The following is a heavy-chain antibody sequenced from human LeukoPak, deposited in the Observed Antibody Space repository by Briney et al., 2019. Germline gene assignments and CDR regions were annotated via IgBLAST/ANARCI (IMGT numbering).Heavy chain of an antibody. V-gene: IGHV3-7*01. J-gene: IGHJ4*02. CDR1: GFTFSDYY. Sequence: TGGSLRLSCAASGFTFSDYYMSWVRQAPGKGLEWVANIKQDGSEKYYVDSVKGRFTISRDNAKNSLYLQMNSLRAEDTAVYYCARDTRVLGPFFAYWGQGTLVTVSS. D-gene: IGHD1-1*01. CDR3: ARDTRVLGPFFAY. CDR2: IKQDGSEK.